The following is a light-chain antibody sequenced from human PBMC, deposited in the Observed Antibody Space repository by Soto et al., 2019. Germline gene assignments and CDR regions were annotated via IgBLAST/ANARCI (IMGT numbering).Light chain of an antibody. CDR2: DVI. V-gene: IGLV2-14*03. J-gene: IGLJ2*01. Sequence: QSVLTQPASVSGSPGQSITISCTGTSSDIGGYNYVSWYQQHPGKAPKLMIYDVINRPSGVSNRFSGSKSGNTASLTISGLQAEDEGDYYCSSYTSSSPPHVVFGGGTKLTVL. CDR3: SSYTSSSPPHVV. CDR1: SSDIGGYNY.